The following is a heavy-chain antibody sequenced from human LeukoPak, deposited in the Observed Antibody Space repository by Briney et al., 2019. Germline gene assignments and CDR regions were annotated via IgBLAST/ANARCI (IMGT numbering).Heavy chain of an antibody. CDR2: IRFDGSDR. V-gene: IGHV3-30*02. CDR1: GFTFSSFG. J-gene: IGHJ1*01. D-gene: IGHD2-15*01. Sequence: GGSLRLSCAASGFTFSSFGMNWVRQAPGKGLEWVAFIRFDGSDRYYTDSVKGRFTISRDNSKNTLYLQMNSLRSADTAVYYCAREGYCSGGSCQYGAHFQHWGQGTLVTVSS. CDR3: AREGYCSGGSCQYGAHFQH.